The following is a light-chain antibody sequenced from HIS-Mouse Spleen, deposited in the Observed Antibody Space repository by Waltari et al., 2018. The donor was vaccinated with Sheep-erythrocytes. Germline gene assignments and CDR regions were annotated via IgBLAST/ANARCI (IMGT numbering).Light chain of an antibody. CDR2: DVS. Sequence: QSALTQPRSVSGSPGQSVTISCTGTSSDVGGYNYVSWYQQHPGKAPKRRIYDVSKRPSGVPDRFSGSKSCNTASLTISGLQAEDEADYYCCSYAGSYNHVFATGTKVTVL. CDR1: SSDVGGYNY. CDR3: CSYAGSYNHV. V-gene: IGLV2-11*01. J-gene: IGLJ1*01.